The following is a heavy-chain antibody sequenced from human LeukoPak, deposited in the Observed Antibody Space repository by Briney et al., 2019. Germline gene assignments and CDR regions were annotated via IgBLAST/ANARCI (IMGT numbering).Heavy chain of an antibody. CDR3: ARVRYYDSSGYYPAPDFVN. CDR1: GGSISSGGYY. V-gene: IGHV4-31*03. D-gene: IGHD3-22*01. J-gene: IGHJ4*02. Sequence: SETLSLTCTVSGGSISSGGYYWSWIRQHPGKGLEWIGYIYYSGSTYYNPSLKSRVTISVDTSKNQFSLKLSSVTAADTAVYYCARVRYYDSSGYYPAPDFVNRGQGTLVTVSS. CDR2: IYYSGST.